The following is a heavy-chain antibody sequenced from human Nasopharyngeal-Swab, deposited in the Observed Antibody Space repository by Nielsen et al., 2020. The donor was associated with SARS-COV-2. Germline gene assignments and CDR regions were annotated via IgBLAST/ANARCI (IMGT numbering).Heavy chain of an antibody. CDR3: ARDIGVGATPQDY. J-gene: IGHJ4*02. D-gene: IGHD1-26*01. CDR2: MWYDGSNK. Sequence: GESLKISCAASGFTFSSYGMHWVRQAPGKGLEWVAVMWYDGSNKYYADSVKGRFTISRDNSKNTLYLQMNSLRAEDTAVYYCARDIGVGATPQDYWGQGTLATVSS. V-gene: IGHV3-33*01. CDR1: GFTFSSYG.